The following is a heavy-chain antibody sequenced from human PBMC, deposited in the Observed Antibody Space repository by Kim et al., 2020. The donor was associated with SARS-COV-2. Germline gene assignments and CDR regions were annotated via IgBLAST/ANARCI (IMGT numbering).Heavy chain of an antibody. CDR3: ARVFVRRYYYGSALRADAFDI. V-gene: IGHV4-34*01. J-gene: IGHJ3*02. CDR1: GGSFSGYY. CDR2: INHSGST. D-gene: IGHD3-10*01. Sequence: SETLSLTCAVYGGSFSGYYWSWIRQPPGKGLEWIGEINHSGSTNYNPSLKSRVTISVDTSKNQFSLKLSSVTAADTAVYYCARVFVRRYYYGSALRADAFDIWGQGTMVTVSS.